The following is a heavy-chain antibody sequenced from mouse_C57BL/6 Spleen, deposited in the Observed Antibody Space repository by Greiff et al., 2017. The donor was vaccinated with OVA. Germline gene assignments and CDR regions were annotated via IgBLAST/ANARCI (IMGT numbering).Heavy chain of an antibody. D-gene: IGHD1-1*01. Sequence: QVQLQQSGAELVRPGASVTLSCKASGYTFTDYEMHWVKQTPVHGLEWIGAIDPETGGTAYNQKFKGKAILTADKSSSTAYMELRSLTSEDSAVYYCTRFIYGSSYYFDDWGQGTTLTVSS. CDR1: GYTFTDYE. CDR2: IDPETGGT. CDR3: TRFIYGSSYYFDD. V-gene: IGHV1-15*01. J-gene: IGHJ2*01.